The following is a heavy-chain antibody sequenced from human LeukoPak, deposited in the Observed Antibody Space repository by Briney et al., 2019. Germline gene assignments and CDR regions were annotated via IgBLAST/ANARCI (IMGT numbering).Heavy chain of an antibody. CDR1: GFTFSSYA. CDR2: ISGSGGST. J-gene: IGHJ6*02. Sequence: PGGSLRLSCAASGFTFSSYAMSWVRQAPGKGLEWVSAISGSGGSTYYADSVKGRFTISRDNSKNTLYLQMNSLRAEDMAVYYCAKAPRAGTPYYYYGMDVWGQGTTVTVSS. V-gene: IGHV3-23*01. D-gene: IGHD6-19*01. CDR3: AKAPRAGTPYYYYGMDV.